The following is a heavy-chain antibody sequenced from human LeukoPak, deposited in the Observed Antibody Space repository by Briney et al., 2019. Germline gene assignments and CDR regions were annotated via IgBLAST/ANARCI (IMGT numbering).Heavy chain of an antibody. J-gene: IGHJ4*02. CDR3: ATTNGGIIPFDY. Sequence: GASVKVSCQVSGYTLTELSMHWVRQAPGKGLEWMGGFDPEDGETIYAQKFQGRVTMTEDTSTDTAYMELSSLRSEDTAVYYCATTNGGIIPFDYWGQGTLVTVSS. CDR1: GYTLTELS. V-gene: IGHV1-24*01. CDR2: FDPEDGET. D-gene: IGHD1-1*01.